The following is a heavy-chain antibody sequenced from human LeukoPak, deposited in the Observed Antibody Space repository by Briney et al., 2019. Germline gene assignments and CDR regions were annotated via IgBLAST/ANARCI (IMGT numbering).Heavy chain of an antibody. CDR3: VRRDFWSGLKGGDY. CDR1: GFTFHNYG. J-gene: IGHJ4*02. CDR2: INANGDST. D-gene: IGHD3-3*01. V-gene: IGHV3-20*04. Sequence: GGSLRLSCAASGFTFHNYGMSWLRPVPGKGLEWVSSINANGDSTAYADSVRGRFTISRDNAKISLYLQINSLRVEDTAFYYCVRRDFWSGLKGGDYWGQGTLVTVSS.